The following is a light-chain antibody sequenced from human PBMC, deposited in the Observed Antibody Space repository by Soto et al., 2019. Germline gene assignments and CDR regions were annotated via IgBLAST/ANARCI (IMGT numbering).Light chain of an antibody. CDR1: QGISSY. CDR2: AAS. CDR3: QQFNSFPRT. Sequence: DIQLTQSPSFLSASVGDRVTVTCRASQGISSYLAWYQQKPGKAPKLLIYAASTLQSGVPSRFSGSGSGTEFTLPISSLQTEDFATYYCQQFNSFPRTFGLGTKVEIK. J-gene: IGKJ1*01. V-gene: IGKV1-9*01.